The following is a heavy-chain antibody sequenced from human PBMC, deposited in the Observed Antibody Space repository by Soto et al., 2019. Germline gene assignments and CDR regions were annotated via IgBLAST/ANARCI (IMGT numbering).Heavy chain of an antibody. Sequence: SETLSLTCAVYGGSFSGYYWSWIRQPPGKGLEWIGEINHSGSTNYNPSLKSRVTISVDTSKNQFSLKLSSVTAADTAVYYCARGSRYGSGSKDYNYYGMDVWGQGTTVTVSS. V-gene: IGHV4-34*01. D-gene: IGHD3-10*01. J-gene: IGHJ6*02. CDR3: ARGSRYGSGSKDYNYYGMDV. CDR1: GGSFSGYY. CDR2: INHSGST.